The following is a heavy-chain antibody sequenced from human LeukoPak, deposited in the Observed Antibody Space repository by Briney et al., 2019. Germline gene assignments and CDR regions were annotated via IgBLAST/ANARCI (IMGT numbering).Heavy chain of an antibody. CDR1: GYTFTCYY. J-gene: IGHJ3*02. CDR2: INPNSGGT. D-gene: IGHD6-19*01. V-gene: IGHV1-2*02. CDR3: ARDLYSGGWTGAFDI. Sequence: ASVKVSCKASGYTFTCYYMHWVRQAPGQGLEWMGWINPNSGGTNYAQTFQGRVTMTWDTSISTAYMELTRLTSDDTAVYSCARDLYSGGWTGAFDIWGQGTMVTVSS.